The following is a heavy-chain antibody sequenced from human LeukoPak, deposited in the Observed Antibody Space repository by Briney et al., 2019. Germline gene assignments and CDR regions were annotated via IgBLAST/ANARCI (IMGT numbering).Heavy chain of an antibody. Sequence: GGSLRLSCAASGFTFSSYAMSWVRQAPGKGLEWVSAISGSGAGTYYADSVKGRFTISRDNSKNTLYLQMNSLRADVTAVYYCAKGSYSSGWANRYWGQGTLVTVSS. CDR3: AKGSYSSGWANRY. CDR1: GFTFSSYA. V-gene: IGHV3-23*01. D-gene: IGHD6-19*01. J-gene: IGHJ4*02. CDR2: ISGSGAGT.